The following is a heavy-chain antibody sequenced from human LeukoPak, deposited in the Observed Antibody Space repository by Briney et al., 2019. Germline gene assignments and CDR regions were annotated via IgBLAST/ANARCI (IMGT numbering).Heavy chain of an antibody. J-gene: IGHJ3*02. D-gene: IGHD3-10*01. CDR1: GGTFSSYA. Sequence: ASVKVSCKASGGTFSSYAISWVRQAPGQGLEWMGGIIPIFGTANYAQKFQGRVTITADKSTSTAYMELSSLRSEDTAVYYCARREGGYYGSGSPRGAFDIWGQGTMVTVSS. CDR2: IIPIFGTA. V-gene: IGHV1-69*06. CDR3: ARREGGYYGSGSPRGAFDI.